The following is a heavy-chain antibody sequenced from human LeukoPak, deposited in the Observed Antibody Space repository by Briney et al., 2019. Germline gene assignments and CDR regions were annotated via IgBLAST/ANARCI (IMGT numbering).Heavy chain of an antibody. CDR1: GGSISSYY. CDR3: ARGEGRSNFDY. Sequence: SETLSLTCTVSGGSISSYYWSWIRQPPGKGLEWIGYIYYSGSTNYNPSLKSRVTISVDTSKNQFSLKLSSVTAADTAVYYCARGEGRSNFDYWGQGTLVTVSS. CDR2: IYYSGST. J-gene: IGHJ4*02. V-gene: IGHV4-59*01. D-gene: IGHD1-26*01.